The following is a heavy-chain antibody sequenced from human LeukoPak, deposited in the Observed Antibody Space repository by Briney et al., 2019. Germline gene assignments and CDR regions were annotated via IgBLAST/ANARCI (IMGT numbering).Heavy chain of an antibody. CDR3: AREDTAMALGAFDI. Sequence: SETLSLTCTVSGGSISSYYWSWIRQPPGKGLEWIGYIYYSGTTNYNPSLKSRVTISVDTSKNQFSLKLSSVTAADTAVYYCAREDTAMALGAFDIWGQGTMVTVSS. J-gene: IGHJ3*02. CDR2: IYYSGTT. V-gene: IGHV4-59*01. D-gene: IGHD5-18*01. CDR1: GGSISSYY.